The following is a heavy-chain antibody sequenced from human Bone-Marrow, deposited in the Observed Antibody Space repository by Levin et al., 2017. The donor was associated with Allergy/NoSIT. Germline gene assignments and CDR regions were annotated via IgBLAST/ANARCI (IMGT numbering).Heavy chain of an antibody. J-gene: IGHJ4*02. CDR3: ARGDYYGSGSAYYFDY. CDR2: ISYDGSNK. CDR1: GFTFSSYA. Sequence: GESLKISCAASGFTFSSYAMHWVRQAPGKGLEWVAVISYDGSNKYYADSVKGRFTISRDNSKNTLYLQMNSLRAEDTAVYYCARGDYYGSGSAYYFDYWGQGTLVTVSS. V-gene: IGHV3-30-3*01. D-gene: IGHD3-10*01.